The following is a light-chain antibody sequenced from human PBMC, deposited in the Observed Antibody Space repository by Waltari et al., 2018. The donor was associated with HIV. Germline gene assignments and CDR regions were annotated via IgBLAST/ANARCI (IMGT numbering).Light chain of an antibody. CDR1: SQNVDDKL. J-gene: IGLJ1*01. V-gene: IGLV2-14*03. Sequence: LTQSPATISVSPGGRVTVSCRASQNVDDKLAWYQQKPGKAPKLIIFEVSSRPSGVSNRFSGSKSGSTASLTISGLQAEDEADYYCSSYTMDSYVFGTGTKVTVL. CDR2: EVS. CDR3: SSYTMDSYV.